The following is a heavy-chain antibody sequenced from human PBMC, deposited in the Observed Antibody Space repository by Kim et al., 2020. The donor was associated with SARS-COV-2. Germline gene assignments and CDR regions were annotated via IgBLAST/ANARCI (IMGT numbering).Heavy chain of an antibody. J-gene: IGHJ6*02. CDR3: ARWGIVATLYYYYGMDV. D-gene: IGHD5-12*01. V-gene: IGHV3-11*06. Sequence: VKGRFTISGDNAKNSLYLKMNSLRAGDTAVYYCARWGIVATLYYYYGMDVWGQGTTVTVSS.